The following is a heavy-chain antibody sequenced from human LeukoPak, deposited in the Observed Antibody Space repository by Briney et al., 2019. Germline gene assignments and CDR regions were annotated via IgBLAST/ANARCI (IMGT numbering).Heavy chain of an antibody. CDR2: ISGGGRST. CDR1: GITYEDYA. J-gene: IGHJ4*02. D-gene: IGHD3-22*01. CDR3: AQLDVLRSDYFES. Sequence: GGSLRHSCVASGITYEDYAFSWVRQAPGKGLEWVSVISGGGRSTSYADSLKGRFTISRDNSKNTLYLQMNSLRAEDTAVYYCAQLDVLRSDYFESWGQGTLVTVSS. V-gene: IGHV3-23*01.